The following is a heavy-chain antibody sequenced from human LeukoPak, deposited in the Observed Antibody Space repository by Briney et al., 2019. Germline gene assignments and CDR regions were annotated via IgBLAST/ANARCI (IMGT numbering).Heavy chain of an antibody. CDR1: GLSLTTSGVG. Sequence: SGPTLVKPTQTLTLTCTLSGLSLTTSGVGVGWIPPPPGKALEWPALIYWDDDKRYNLSLKTRLTITKDTSKNQVVLTMTNMDPVDTATYYCAHTGYGSGSYLRYYYFGLDVWGQGTTVTVSS. D-gene: IGHD3-10*01. J-gene: IGHJ6*02. V-gene: IGHV2-5*02. CDR2: IYWDDDK. CDR3: AHTGYGSGSYLRYYYFGLDV.